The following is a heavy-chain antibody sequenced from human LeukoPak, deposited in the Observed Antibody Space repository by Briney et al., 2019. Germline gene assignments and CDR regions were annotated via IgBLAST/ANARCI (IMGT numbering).Heavy chain of an antibody. CDR3: ARDRARGYSYGVRGNFDP. J-gene: IGHJ5*02. CDR1: GYTFTGYY. D-gene: IGHD5-18*01. CDR2: INPNSGGT. V-gene: IGHV1-2*06. Sequence: ASVKVSCKASGYTFTGYYMHRVRQAPGQGLEWMGRINPNSGGTNYAQKFQGRVTMTRDTSISTAYMELSRLRSDDTAVYYCARDRARGYSYGVRGNFDPWGQGTLVTVSS.